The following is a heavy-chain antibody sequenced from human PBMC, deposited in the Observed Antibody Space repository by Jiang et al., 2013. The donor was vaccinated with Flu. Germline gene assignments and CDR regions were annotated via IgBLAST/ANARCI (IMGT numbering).Heavy chain of an antibody. CDR2: IYYSGST. D-gene: IGHD6-13*01. J-gene: IGHJ6*02. V-gene: IGHV4-39*01. Sequence: LLKPSETLSLTCTVSGGSISSSSYYWGWIRQPPGKGLEWIGSIYYSGSTYYNPSLKSRVTISVDTSKNQFSLKLSSVTAADTAVYYCASTFVAAAGPTTHNYYGMDVWGQGTTVTVSS. CDR3: ASTFVAAAGPTTHNYYGMDV. CDR1: GGSISSSSYY.